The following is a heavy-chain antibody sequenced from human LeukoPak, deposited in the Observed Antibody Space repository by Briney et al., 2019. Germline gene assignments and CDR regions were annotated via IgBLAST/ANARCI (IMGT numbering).Heavy chain of an antibody. CDR3: ARGRGRIAARRDWFDP. Sequence: ASVKVSCKSSGYTFTSYDINWVRWATGQGLEWMGWMNPNSGNTGYAQKFQGRVTMTRNTSISTAYMELSSLRSEDTAVYYCARGRGRIAARRDWFDPWGQGTLVTVSS. V-gene: IGHV1-8*01. D-gene: IGHD6-6*01. CDR1: GYTFTSYD. J-gene: IGHJ5*02. CDR2: MNPNSGNT.